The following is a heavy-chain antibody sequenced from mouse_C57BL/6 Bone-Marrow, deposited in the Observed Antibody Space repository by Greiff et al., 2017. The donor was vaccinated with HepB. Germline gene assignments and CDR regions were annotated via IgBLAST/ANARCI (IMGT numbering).Heavy chain of an antibody. CDR1: GFNIKNTY. Sequence: EVQLQESVAELVRPGASVKLSCTASGFNIKNTYMHWVKQRPEQGLEWIGRIDPANGNTKYAPKFQGKATITADTSSNTAYLQLSSLTSEDTAIYYCARSDGYYLANWDPFDYWGQGTTLTVSS. V-gene: IGHV14-3*01. J-gene: IGHJ2*01. CDR3: ARSDGYYLANWDPFDY. D-gene: IGHD2-3*01. CDR2: IDPANGNT.